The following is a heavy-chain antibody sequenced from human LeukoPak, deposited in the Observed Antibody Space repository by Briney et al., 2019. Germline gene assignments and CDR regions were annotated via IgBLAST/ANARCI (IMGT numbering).Heavy chain of an antibody. D-gene: IGHD6-6*01. CDR1: GFSFSGHW. CDR3: ARGPNSNWSGLDF. V-gene: IGHV3-74*01. CDR2: ISPTGSTT. Sequence: GESLRFSCTASGFSFSGHWMHWARHLPGKGLVWVSRISPTGSTTSYADSVKGRFTVSRDNAKNTLYLQVNNLRAEDTAVYYCARGPNSNWSGLDFWGQGTLLTVSS. J-gene: IGHJ4*02.